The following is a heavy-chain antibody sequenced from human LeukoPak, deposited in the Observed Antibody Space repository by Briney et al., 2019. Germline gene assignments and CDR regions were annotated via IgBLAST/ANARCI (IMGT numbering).Heavy chain of an antibody. CDR1: GFTFTNHG. CDR3: VRGGGPSYKYNAFDI. D-gene: IGHD2-15*01. CDR2: IWDDGSDK. V-gene: IGHV3-33*08. Sequence: PGGSLRLSCVASGFTFTNHGMHWVRQAPGKGLEWVASIWDDGSDKYSADSVRGRFTISRDNARNSLYLQMSSLRAEDTAVYYCVRGGGPSYKYNAFDIWGQGTMVTVSS. J-gene: IGHJ3*02.